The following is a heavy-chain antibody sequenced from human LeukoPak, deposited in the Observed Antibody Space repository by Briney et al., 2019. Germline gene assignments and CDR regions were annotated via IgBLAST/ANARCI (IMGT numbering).Heavy chain of an antibody. V-gene: IGHV4-31*03. CDR1: GGSIISCGYY. CDR2: IYYSGST. CDR3: ARAGSGYEYYFDY. Sequence: SETLSLTCTVSGGSIISCGYYWSWIRQHPGKGLEWIGYIYYSGSTYYNPSLKSRVTISVDTSKNQFSLKLSSVTAADTAVYYCARAGSGYEYYFDYWGQGTLVTVYS. D-gene: IGHD5-12*01. J-gene: IGHJ4*02.